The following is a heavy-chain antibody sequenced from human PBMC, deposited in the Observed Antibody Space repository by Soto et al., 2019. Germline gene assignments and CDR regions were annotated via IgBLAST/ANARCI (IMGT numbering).Heavy chain of an antibody. CDR1: GFTFSSYG. CDR3: AKGGGCSGGSCYYGMDV. Sequence: GGSLRLSCAASGFTFSSYGMHWVRQAPGKGLEWVAVISYDGSNKYYADAVKGRFTISRDNSKNTLYLQMNSLRAEDTAVYYCAKGGGCSGGSCYYGMDVWGQGTTVTVSS. D-gene: IGHD2-15*01. V-gene: IGHV3-30*18. CDR2: ISYDGSNK. J-gene: IGHJ6*02.